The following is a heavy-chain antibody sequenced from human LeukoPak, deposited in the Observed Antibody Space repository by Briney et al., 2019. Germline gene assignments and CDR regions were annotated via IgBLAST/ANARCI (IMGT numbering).Heavy chain of an antibody. J-gene: IGHJ4*02. CDR3: ARDGAAADLFDY. Sequence: GGSLRLSCAASGFTFSSYSMNWVRQAPGKRLEWVSSISSSSSYIYYADSVKGRFTISRDNAKNSLYLQMNSLRAEDTAVYYCARDGAAADLFDYWGQGTLVTVSS. CDR1: GFTFSSYS. V-gene: IGHV3-21*01. D-gene: IGHD6-13*01. CDR2: ISSSSSYI.